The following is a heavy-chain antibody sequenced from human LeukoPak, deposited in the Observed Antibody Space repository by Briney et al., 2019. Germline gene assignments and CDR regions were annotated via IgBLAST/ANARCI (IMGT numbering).Heavy chain of an antibody. V-gene: IGHV1-18*01. CDR1: GGTFSSYA. D-gene: IGHD3-9*01. J-gene: IGHJ2*01. CDR2: ISAYNGNT. CDR3: ARDDDILTGYSRYFDL. Sequence: ASVKVSCKASGGTFSSYAISWVRQAPGQGLEWMGWISAYNGNTNYAQKLQGRVTMTTDTSTSTAYMELRSLRSDDTAVYYCARDDDILTGYSRYFDLWGRGTLVTVSS.